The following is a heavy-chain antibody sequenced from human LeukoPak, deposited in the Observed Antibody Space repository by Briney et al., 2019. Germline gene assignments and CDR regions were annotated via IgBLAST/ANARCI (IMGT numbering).Heavy chain of an antibody. D-gene: IGHD2-2*02. Sequence: PGGSLRLSCAASGFTFSSYAMSWVRQAPGKGLEWVSAISGSGGSTYYADSVKGRFTISRDNSKNTLYLQMNSLRTEDTAVYYCAKGGVPAAIDYYYMDVWDKGTTVTVSS. CDR3: AKGGVPAAIDYYYMDV. CDR2: ISGSGGST. V-gene: IGHV3-23*01. J-gene: IGHJ6*03. CDR1: GFTFSSYA.